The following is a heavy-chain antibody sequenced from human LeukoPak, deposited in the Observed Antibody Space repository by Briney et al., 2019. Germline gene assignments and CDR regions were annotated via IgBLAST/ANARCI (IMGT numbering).Heavy chain of an antibody. Sequence: GGSLRLSCAASGFTFSDYYMSWIRQAPGKGLEWVSYISSSGSTIYYADSVKGRFTISRDNAKNSLYLQMNSLRAEDTAVYYCARESTYETYDSSGYYLYWGQGALVTVSS. CDR2: ISSSGSTI. CDR1: GFTFSDYY. J-gene: IGHJ4*02. D-gene: IGHD3-22*01. CDR3: ARESTYETYDSSGYYLY. V-gene: IGHV3-11*01.